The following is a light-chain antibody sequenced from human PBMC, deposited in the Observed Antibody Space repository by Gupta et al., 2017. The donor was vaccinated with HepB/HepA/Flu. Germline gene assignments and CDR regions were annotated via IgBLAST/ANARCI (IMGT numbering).Light chain of an antibody. CDR2: DVS. Sequence: QSALTQPRPVSGPPGQSVTISCTGTSSDVGGYNYVSWYQQHPGKAPKLMIYDVSKRPSGVPDRFSCSKSGDTASLTISGLQADDEADYYCCSYAGSYTPLFGGGTKLTVL. J-gene: IGLJ2*01. CDR3: CSYAGSYTPL. V-gene: IGLV2-11*01. CDR1: SSDVGGYNY.